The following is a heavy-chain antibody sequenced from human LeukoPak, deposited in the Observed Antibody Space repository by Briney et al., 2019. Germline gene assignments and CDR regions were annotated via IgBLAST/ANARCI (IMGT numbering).Heavy chain of an antibody. V-gene: IGHV1-2*06. CDR2: INPNSGGT. J-gene: IGHJ4*02. D-gene: IGHD6-19*01. Sequence: ASVKVSCKASGYTFTGYYMHWARQAPGQGLEWMGRINPNSGGTNYAQKFQGRVTMTRDTSISTAYMELSRLRSDDTAVYYCARIAVAGTVYFDYWGQGTLVTVSS. CDR3: ARIAVAGTVYFDY. CDR1: GYTFTGYY.